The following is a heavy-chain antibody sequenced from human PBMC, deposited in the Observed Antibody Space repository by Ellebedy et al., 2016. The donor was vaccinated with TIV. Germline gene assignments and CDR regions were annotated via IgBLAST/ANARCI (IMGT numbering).Heavy chain of an antibody. J-gene: IGHJ5*02. CDR3: ARVRGGCSSTSCYLDP. D-gene: IGHD2-2*01. V-gene: IGHV4-4*02. CDR2: SDDSGTT. Sequence: SWVRQPPGKGLEWIGESDDSGTTNYNPSLKSRVTISVDKSKNQFSLKLSSVTAADTAVYYCARVRGGCSSTSCYLDPWGQGTLVTVSS.